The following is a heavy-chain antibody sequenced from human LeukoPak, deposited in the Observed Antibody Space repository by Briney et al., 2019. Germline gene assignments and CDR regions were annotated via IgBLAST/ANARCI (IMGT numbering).Heavy chain of an antibody. CDR2: ISSNGGSI. D-gene: IGHD6-13*01. CDR1: GFTFASYA. J-gene: IGHJ4*02. CDR3: ARGAAAAGTMDY. V-gene: IGHV3-23*01. Sequence: GGSLRLSCTASGFTFASYAMNWVRQAPGKGLEWVSVISSNGGSIYYPGSVKGRFTISRENAKNSLYLQMNSLRAGDTAVYYCARGAAAAGTMDYWGQGTLVTVSS.